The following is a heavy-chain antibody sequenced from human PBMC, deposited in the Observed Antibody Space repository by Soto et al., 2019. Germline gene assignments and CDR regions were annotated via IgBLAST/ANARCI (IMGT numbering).Heavy chain of an antibody. CDR2: ISGSGGST. J-gene: IGHJ4*02. D-gene: IGHD3-22*01. CDR3: AKDTTYYYDSSGYYYFDY. Sequence: GGSLRLSCAASGFTFSSYAMSWVRQAPGKGLEWVSAISGSGGSTYYADSVKGRFTISRDNSKNTLCLQMNSLRAEDTAVYYCAKDTTYYYDSSGYYYFDYWGQGTLVTVSS. CDR1: GFTFSSYA. V-gene: IGHV3-23*01.